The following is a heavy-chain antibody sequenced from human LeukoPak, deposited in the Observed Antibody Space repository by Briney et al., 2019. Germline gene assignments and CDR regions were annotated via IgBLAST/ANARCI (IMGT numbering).Heavy chain of an antibody. CDR3: ARDSTMIVVGLIDY. J-gene: IGHJ4*02. CDR2: ISWNSGST. Sequence: GGSLRLSCAASGFTFDDYAMHWVRHAPGKGLEWVPGISWNSGSTGYADSVKGRFTISRDNAKNTLYLQMNSLRAEDTAVYYCARDSTMIVVGLIDYWGQGTLVTVSS. D-gene: IGHD3-22*01. CDR1: GFTFDDYA. V-gene: IGHV3-9*01.